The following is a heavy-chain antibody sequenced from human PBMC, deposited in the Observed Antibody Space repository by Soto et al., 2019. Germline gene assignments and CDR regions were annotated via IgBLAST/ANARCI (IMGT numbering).Heavy chain of an antibody. CDR3: ARRWGRSFDY. CDR1: GGSLTSYY. V-gene: IGHV4-59*08. D-gene: IGHD2-15*01. J-gene: IGHJ4*02. CDR2: IYYSGST. Sequence: SETLSLTCTVSGGSLTSYYWSWIRQPPGKGLEWIGYIYYSGSTNYNPSLKSRVTISVDTSKNQFSLKLSSVTAADTAVYYCARRWGRSFDYWGQGTLVTVSS.